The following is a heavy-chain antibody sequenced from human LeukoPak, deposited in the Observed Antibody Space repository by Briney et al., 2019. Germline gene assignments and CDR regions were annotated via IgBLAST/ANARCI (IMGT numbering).Heavy chain of an antibody. CDR2: ISAYNGNT. CDR3: ARNRMIVVVIPTILDY. CDR1: GYTFTSYG. Sequence: ASVKVSCKASGYTFTSYGISWVRQAPGQGLEWMGWISAYNGNTNYAQKLQGRVTMTTDTTTSTAYMELRSLRSDDTAVYYCARNRMIVVVIPTILDYWGQGTLVTVSS. J-gene: IGHJ4*02. V-gene: IGHV1-18*01. D-gene: IGHD3-22*01.